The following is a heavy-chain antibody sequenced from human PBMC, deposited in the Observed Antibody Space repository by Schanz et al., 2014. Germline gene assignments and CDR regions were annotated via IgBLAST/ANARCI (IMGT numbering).Heavy chain of an antibody. J-gene: IGHJ6*02. V-gene: IGHV3-23*01. D-gene: IGHD2-15*01. Sequence: EGQLLESGGGLIQPGGSLRLSCAASGFTFSSYAMSWVRQAPGKGLEWVSTISASGGSTYYADSVKGRFTISRDNSDNTLYLQMNSLSADDTAVFYCAKGMGYCSGGTCYDFYYYGLDVWGQGTTVTVSS. CDR3: AKGMGYCSGGTCYDFYYYGLDV. CDR2: ISASGGST. CDR1: GFTFSSYA.